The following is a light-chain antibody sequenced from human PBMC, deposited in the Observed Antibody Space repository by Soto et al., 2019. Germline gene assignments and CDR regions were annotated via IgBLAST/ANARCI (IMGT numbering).Light chain of an antibody. Sequence: QSALTQPASVSGSPGQSITISCTGTSSDVGGYDYVSWYQLHPGKAPKLMVFEVNNRPSGVSYRFSGSKSGNTASLTISGLQAEDEADYFCSPYSISTADLFGTGTKVTVL. CDR2: EVN. CDR3: SPYSISTADL. CDR1: SSDVGGYDY. V-gene: IGLV2-14*01. J-gene: IGLJ1*01.